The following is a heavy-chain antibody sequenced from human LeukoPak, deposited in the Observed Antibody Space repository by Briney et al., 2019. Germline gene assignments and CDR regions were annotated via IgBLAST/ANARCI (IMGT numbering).Heavy chain of an antibody. CDR1: GVSFSGYY. V-gene: IGHV4-34*01. CDR2: INHSGST. D-gene: IGHD6-13*01. J-gene: IGHJ4*02. CDR3: ARRFVASSSWYSGFDY. Sequence: SETLSLTCAVYGVSFSGYYWSWIRQPPGKGLEWIGEINHSGSTNYNPSLKSRVTISVDTSKNQFSLKLSSVTAADTAVYYCARRFVASSSWYSGFDYWGQGTLVTVSS.